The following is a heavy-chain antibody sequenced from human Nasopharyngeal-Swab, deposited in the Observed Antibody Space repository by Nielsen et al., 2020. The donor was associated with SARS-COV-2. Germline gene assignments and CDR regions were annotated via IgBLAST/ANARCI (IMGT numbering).Heavy chain of an antibody. CDR2: ISYDGSNK. Sequence: GESLKISCAASGFTFSSYGMHWVRQAPGKGLEWVAVISYDGSNKNYADSVKGRFTISRDNAKNSLYLQMNSLRAEDTALYYCARDRYLARWGQGTLVTVSS. J-gene: IGHJ4*02. CDR1: GFTFSSYG. D-gene: IGHD3-16*02. V-gene: IGHV3-30*03. CDR3: ARDRYLAR.